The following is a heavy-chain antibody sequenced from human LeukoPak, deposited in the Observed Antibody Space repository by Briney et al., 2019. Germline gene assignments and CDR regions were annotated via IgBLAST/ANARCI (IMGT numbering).Heavy chain of an antibody. J-gene: IGHJ4*02. CDR1: GGSISRADYY. CDR2: IYYSGST. D-gene: IGHD3-3*01. V-gene: IGHV4-30-4*08. CDR3: ARDSDFWSGYYYFDY. Sequence: PPETLSLTRTVSGGSISRADYYWSWIRQPPGKGLEWIGYIYYSGSTYYNPSLKSRATISVDTSKNQFSQKLSSVTAADTAVYYCARDSDFWSGYYYFDYWGQGTLVTVSS.